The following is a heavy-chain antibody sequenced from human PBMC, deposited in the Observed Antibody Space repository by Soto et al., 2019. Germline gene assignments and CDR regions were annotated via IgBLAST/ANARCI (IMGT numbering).Heavy chain of an antibody. CDR2: ISGTGTFI. J-gene: IGHJ3*02. CDR3: ARGSVIDTGDALDI. V-gene: IGHV3-21*06. D-gene: IGHD2-21*01. CDR1: GFTFSRHS. Sequence: EVQLVESGGGLVKPGGSLRLSCAASGFTFSRHSMNWVRQAPGKGLEWVSCISGTGTFIYYSDSVKGRFTISRDDAKSSLYLQMTSLTAEDTAVYYCARGSVIDTGDALDIWGPGTMVTVS.